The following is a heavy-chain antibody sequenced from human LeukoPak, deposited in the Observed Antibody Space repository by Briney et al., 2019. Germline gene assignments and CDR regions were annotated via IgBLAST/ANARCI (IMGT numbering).Heavy chain of an antibody. CDR3: ARVRGGRAHCSSTSCYGAFDI. Sequence: SVKVSCKASGYTFTSYDIDWVRQAPGQGLEWMGGIIPIFGTANYAQKFQGRVTITADESTSTAYMELSSLRSEDTAVYYCARVRGGRAHCSSTSCYGAFDIWGQGTMVTVSS. D-gene: IGHD2-2*01. V-gene: IGHV1-69*13. J-gene: IGHJ3*02. CDR1: GYTFTSYD. CDR2: IIPIFGTA.